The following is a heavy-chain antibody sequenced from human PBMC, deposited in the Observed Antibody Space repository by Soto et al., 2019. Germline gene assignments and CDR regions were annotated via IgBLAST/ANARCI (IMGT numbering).Heavy chain of an antibody. Sequence: SVKVSCKASGGTFSSYAISWVRQAPGQGLEWMGGIIPIFGTADYAQKFQGRVTMTRNTSISTAYMELSSLRSEDTAVYYCARERTGTTSMEVWGQGTTVTVSS. CDR1: GGTFSSYA. V-gene: IGHV1-69*05. CDR2: IIPIFGTA. J-gene: IGHJ6*02. D-gene: IGHD1-1*01. CDR3: ARERTGTTSMEV.